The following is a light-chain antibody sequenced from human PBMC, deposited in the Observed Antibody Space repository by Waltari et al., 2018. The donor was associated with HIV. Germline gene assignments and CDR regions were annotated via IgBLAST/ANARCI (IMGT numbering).Light chain of an antibody. Sequence: AWYQQTPGKAPKSLIHAASDLQTGVPSRFSGSGSGTEFNLTISSLQPEDFATYYSQQYNSYPRSFGQGTRLEI. J-gene: IGKJ5*01. CDR3: QQYNSYPRS. CDR2: AAS. V-gene: IGKV1-16*01.